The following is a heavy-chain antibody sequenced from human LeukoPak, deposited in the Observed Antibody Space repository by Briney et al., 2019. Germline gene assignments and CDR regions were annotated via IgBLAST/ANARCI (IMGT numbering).Heavy chain of an antibody. CDR2: AYYSGHT. V-gene: IGHV4-59*08. J-gene: IGHJ4*02. CDR3: ARHPFATPFDY. D-gene: IGHD2-15*01. CDR1: GGSLRDNY. Sequence: SETLSLTRTVSGGSLRDNYWSWIRQPPGKGLGWIGYAYYSGHTNYTSSLKSRVTMSLDTSKSQFSLRLSSVTAADTAVYFCARHPFATPFDYWGPGTLVTVSS.